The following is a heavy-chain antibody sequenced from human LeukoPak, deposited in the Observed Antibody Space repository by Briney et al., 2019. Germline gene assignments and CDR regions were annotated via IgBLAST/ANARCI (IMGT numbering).Heavy chain of an antibody. D-gene: IGHD3-10*01. V-gene: IGHV4-34*01. CDR3: ARGPNGLLWFGELYPWFDP. Sequence: PSETLSLTCAVYGGSFSGYYWSWTRQPPGKGLEWIGEINHSGSTNYNPSLKSRVTISVDTSKNQFSLKLSSVTAADTAVYYCARGPNGLLWFGELYPWFDPWGQGTLVTVSS. CDR2: INHSGST. CDR1: GGSFSGYY. J-gene: IGHJ5*02.